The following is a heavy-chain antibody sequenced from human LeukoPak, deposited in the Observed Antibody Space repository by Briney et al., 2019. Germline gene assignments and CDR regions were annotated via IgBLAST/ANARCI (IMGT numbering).Heavy chain of an antibody. D-gene: IGHD2-2*01. CDR1: GYTFTNYG. Sequence: ASVKVSCKASGYTFTNYGITWVRQAPGQGLEWMGWISAYNGDTNFAQKFQGRVTMTTDTSTSTAYMELRTLRSDDTAVYYCARRGGGYCTSTRCCCMDVWGKGITVTVSS. CDR3: ARRGGGYCTSTRCCCMDV. CDR2: ISAYNGDT. V-gene: IGHV1-18*01. J-gene: IGHJ6*03.